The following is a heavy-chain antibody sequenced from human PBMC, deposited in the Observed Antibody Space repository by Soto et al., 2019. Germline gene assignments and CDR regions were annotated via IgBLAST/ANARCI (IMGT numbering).Heavy chain of an antibody. Sequence: SETLSLTCTVSGGSISSYYWSWIRQPPGKGLEWIGYIYYSGSTSYNPSLKSRVSISVDTSMNQFSLKLSSVTAADTAVYYCARTYDDSGPNSGGYGFDIWGQGTMVTVSS. CDR2: IYYSGST. V-gene: IGHV4-59*01. CDR3: ARTYDDSGPNSGGYGFDI. D-gene: IGHD3-22*01. CDR1: GGSISSYY. J-gene: IGHJ3*02.